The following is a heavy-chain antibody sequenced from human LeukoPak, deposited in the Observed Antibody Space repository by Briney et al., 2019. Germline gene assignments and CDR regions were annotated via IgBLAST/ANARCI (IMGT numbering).Heavy chain of an antibody. Sequence: GGCLRLSCAASGFTFSSYAMSWVRQAPGKGLGWVSAIIGSAGSTYYAASVRGRFTISRDNSKNTLYLQMNSLRAEDTAVYYCAKARGAAAVYFDYWGQGTLVTVSS. V-gene: IGHV3-23*01. CDR3: AKARGAAAVYFDY. D-gene: IGHD6-13*01. J-gene: IGHJ4*02. CDR2: IIGSAGST. CDR1: GFTFSSYA.